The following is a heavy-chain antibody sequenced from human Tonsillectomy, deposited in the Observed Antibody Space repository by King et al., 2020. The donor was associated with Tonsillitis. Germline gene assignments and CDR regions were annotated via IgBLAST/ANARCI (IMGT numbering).Heavy chain of an antibody. Sequence: VQLQESGPGLVKPSETLSLTCTVSGGSISSYYWSWIRQPPGKGLEWIGYIHYSGSTDYNPSLKSRVTISVDTSKNQFSLKMSSVTAAETAVYYCARGKINSGYDWNFDCWGQGTLVTVSS. CDR3: ARGKINSGYDWNFDC. CDR1: GGSISSYY. CDR2: IHYSGST. J-gene: IGHJ4*02. V-gene: IGHV4-59*01. D-gene: IGHD5-12*01.